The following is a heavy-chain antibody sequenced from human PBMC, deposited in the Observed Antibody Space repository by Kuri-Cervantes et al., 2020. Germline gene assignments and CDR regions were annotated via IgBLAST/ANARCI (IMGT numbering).Heavy chain of an antibody. Sequence: GESLKISCAASGFTVSSNYMSWVRQAPGKGLEWVSVIYSGGSTYYADSVKGRFTISRDNSKNTLYLQMNSLRAEDTAVYYCARERGFGELFSWGQGTLVTVYS. CDR2: IYSGGST. CDR3: ARERGFGELFS. V-gene: IGHV3-66*02. CDR1: GFTVSSNY. D-gene: IGHD3-10*01. J-gene: IGHJ5*02.